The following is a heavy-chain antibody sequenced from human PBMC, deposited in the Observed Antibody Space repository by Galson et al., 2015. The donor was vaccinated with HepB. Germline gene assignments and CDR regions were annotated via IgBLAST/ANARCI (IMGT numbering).Heavy chain of an antibody. CDR3: AITTVVRRIGLYFDY. Sequence: SVKVSCKASGGTFSSYAISWVRQAPRQGLEWMGGIIPIFGTANYAQKFQGRVTITADESTSTAYMELSSLRSEDTAVYYCAITTVVRRIGLYFDYWGQGTLVTVSS. V-gene: IGHV1-69*13. D-gene: IGHD4-23*01. CDR1: GGTFSSYA. CDR2: IIPIFGTA. J-gene: IGHJ4*02.